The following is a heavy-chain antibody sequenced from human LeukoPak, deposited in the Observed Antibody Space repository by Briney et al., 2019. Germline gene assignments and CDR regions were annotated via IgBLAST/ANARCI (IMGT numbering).Heavy chain of an antibody. D-gene: IGHD6-6*01. CDR1: GGSISSYY. V-gene: IGHV4-4*09. CDR2: IYTSGST. Sequence: SETLSLTCTVSGGSISSYYWSWIRQPPGKGLEWIGYIYTSGSTNYNPSLKSRVTISVDTSKNQFSLKLSSVTAADTAVYYCARQYSSSSFSDYWGQGTLVTVSS. CDR3: ARQYSSSSFSDY. J-gene: IGHJ4*02.